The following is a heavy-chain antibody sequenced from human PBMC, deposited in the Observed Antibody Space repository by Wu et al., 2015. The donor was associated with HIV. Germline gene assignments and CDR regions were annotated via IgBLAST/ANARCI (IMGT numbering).Heavy chain of an antibody. CDR3: ATIAGYYDSSGSSRGAFDI. CDR2: IIPIFGTA. V-gene: IGHV1-69*05. D-gene: IGHD3-22*01. CDR1: GGTFSSYA. J-gene: IGHJ3*02. Sequence: QVQLVQSGAEVKKPGSSVKVSCKASGGTFSSYAISWVRQAPGQGLEWMGGIIPIFGTANYAQKFQGRVTITTDESTSTAYMELSSLRSEDTAVYYCATIAGYYDSSGSSRGAFDIWAKGQWSPSLQ.